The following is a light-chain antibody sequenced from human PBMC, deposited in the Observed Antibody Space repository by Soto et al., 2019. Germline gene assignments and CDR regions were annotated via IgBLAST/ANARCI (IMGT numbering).Light chain of an antibody. CDR3: AAWDDSLSGHVV. CDR1: SSNIGSNY. J-gene: IGLJ2*01. CDR2: RNN. Sequence: QSALTQPPSASGTPGQRVTISCSGSSSNIGSNYVYWYQQLPGTAPKLLIYRNNQRPSGVPDRFSGSKSGTPASLAISGLRSEDEADYYCAAWDDSLSGHVVFGGGTKLTVL. V-gene: IGLV1-47*01.